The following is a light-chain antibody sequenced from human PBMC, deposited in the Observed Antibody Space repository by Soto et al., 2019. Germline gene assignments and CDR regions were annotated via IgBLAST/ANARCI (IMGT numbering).Light chain of an antibody. J-gene: IGLJ2*01. CDR1: SSNVGAGYD. CDR2: VNNNR. CDR3: QSYDSSLSGVV. V-gene: IGLV1-40*01. Sequence: QSVLTQPPSVSGAPGQRVTISCTGSSSNVGAGYDVQWYQQLPGTAPKLIIYVNNNRNRPSGVSGRFSGSKSGTSASLAITGLQAANEADYLCQSYDSSLSGVVFGGGTKLTVL.